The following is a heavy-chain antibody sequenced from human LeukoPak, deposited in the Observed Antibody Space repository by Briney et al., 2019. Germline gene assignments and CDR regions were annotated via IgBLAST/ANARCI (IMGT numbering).Heavy chain of an antibody. V-gene: IGHV1-69*13. CDR3: ARDWFELRAVGAFDI. D-gene: IGHD4/OR15-4a*01. CDR1: GGTFSSYA. CDR2: IIPIFGTA. Sequence: SVKVSYKASGGTFSSYAISWVRLAPGQGLEWRGVIIPIFGTANYAQKFQGRVTITADESTSTAYMELSSLRSEDTAVYYCARDWFELRAVGAFDIWGQGTMVTVSS. J-gene: IGHJ3*02.